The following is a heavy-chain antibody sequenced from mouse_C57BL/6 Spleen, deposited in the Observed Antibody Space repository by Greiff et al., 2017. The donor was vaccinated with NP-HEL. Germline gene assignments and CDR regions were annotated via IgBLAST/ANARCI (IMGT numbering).Heavy chain of an antibody. Sequence: VMLVESGPGLVQPSQSLSITCTVSGFSLTSYGVHWVRQSPGKGLEWLGVIWSGGSTDYNAAFISRLSISKDNSKSQVFFKMNSLQADDTAIYYCARYYYGSSSYWYFDVWGTGTTVTVSS. CDR1: GFSLTSYG. CDR2: IWSGGST. V-gene: IGHV2-2*01. J-gene: IGHJ1*03. CDR3: ARYYYGSSSYWYFDV. D-gene: IGHD1-1*01.